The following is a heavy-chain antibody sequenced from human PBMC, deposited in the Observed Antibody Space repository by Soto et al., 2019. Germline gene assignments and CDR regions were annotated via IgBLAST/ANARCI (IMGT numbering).Heavy chain of an antibody. D-gene: IGHD2-2*01. Sequence: QVQLVESGGGVVQPGRPLRLYCAASGFTFSSYGMHWVRQAPGKGLEWVAVISSDGSNKYYADSVKGRFTISRDNSKNTLYLQMNSLRAEDTAVYYCATVPAPHNYYGMDVWGQGTTVTVSS. CDR3: ATVPAPHNYYGMDV. V-gene: IGHV3-30*03. J-gene: IGHJ6*02. CDR2: ISSDGSNK. CDR1: GFTFSSYG.